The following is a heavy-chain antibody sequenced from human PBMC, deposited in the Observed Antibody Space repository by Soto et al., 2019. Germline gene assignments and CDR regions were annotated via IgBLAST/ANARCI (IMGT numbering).Heavy chain of an antibody. J-gene: IGHJ5*02. V-gene: IGHV1-8*01. CDR3: ARSPPRVEKNNYAGGWFDP. CDR1: GYPFTKYD. CDR2: INPNSGNT. D-gene: IGHD4-4*01. Sequence: QVQLVQSGAEVKKPGASVKVSCKASGYPFTKYDINWVRQATGQGLEWMGWINPNSGNTGYSQKFQGRVTMTRNTSISTPYMELSSLGFDDTAVYYCARSPPRVEKNNYAGGWFDPWGQGTLVTVSS.